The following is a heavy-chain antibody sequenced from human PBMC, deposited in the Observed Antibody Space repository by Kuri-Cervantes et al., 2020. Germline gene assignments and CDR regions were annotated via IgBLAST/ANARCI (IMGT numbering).Heavy chain of an antibody. CDR3: ARDGDYYDSSGYSGPVFDY. J-gene: IGHJ4*02. CDR1: GDSVSSNSAA. D-gene: IGHD3-22*01. CDR2: TYYRSKWYN. V-gene: IGHV6-1*01. Sequence: SETLSLTCAISGDSVSSNSAAWNWIRQSPSRGLEWLGRTYYRSKWYNDYAVSVKSRITINPDTSKNQFSLQLNSVTPEDTAVYYCARDGDYYDSSGYSGPVFDYWGQGTLVTVSS.